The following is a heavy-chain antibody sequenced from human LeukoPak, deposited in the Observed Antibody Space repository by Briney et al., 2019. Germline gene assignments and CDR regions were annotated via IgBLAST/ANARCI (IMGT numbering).Heavy chain of an antibody. J-gene: IGHJ4*02. Sequence: GGSLRLSCETAGFTLSSYVMHWVRRTPGKGLVWVSRISHDGFISYADSVKGRFTIFRDNAKNTLILQMNSLRAEDTAVYYCARDWVYKIDYWGRGTLVTVSS. D-gene: IGHD5-24*01. CDR3: ARDWVYKIDY. CDR2: ISHDGFI. V-gene: IGHV3-74*01. CDR1: GFTLSSYV.